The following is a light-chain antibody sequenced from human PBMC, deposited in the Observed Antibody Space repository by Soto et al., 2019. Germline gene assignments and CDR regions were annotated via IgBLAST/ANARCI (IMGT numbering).Light chain of an antibody. CDR1: SSDVGGYNY. Sequence: QSALTQPASVSGSPGQSINISCTGTSSDVGGYNYVSWYQQHPGKAPKLMIYDVSNRPSGVSNRFSGSKSGNTASLTISGLQAEDEADYYCSSYTSSSTYVFGTGTKLTAL. V-gene: IGLV2-14*01. J-gene: IGLJ1*01. CDR3: SSYTSSSTYV. CDR2: DVS.